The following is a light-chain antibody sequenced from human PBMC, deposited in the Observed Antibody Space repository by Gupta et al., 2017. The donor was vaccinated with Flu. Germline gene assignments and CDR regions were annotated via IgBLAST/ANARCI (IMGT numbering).Light chain of an antibody. J-gene: IGKJ3*01. CDR1: QSRLHSNGYNY. V-gene: IGKV2-28*01. Sequence: DIVMIQSPLSLPVTPGEPASISCSSSQSRLHSNGYNYLDWYLQKPGQSPQLLIYLGSNRASGVPDRFSGSGSGTDFTLKISRVEDEDVGVYYCRQDLRTPCTFGHGTKVDIK. CDR3: RQDLRTPCT. CDR2: LGS.